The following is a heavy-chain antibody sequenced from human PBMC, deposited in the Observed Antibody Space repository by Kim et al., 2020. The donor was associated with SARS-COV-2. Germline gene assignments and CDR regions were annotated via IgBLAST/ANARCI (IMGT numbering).Heavy chain of an antibody. CDR3: ARFGEDNNIPGGYYYGMDV. CDR2: IWYDGSNK. CDR1: GFTFSSYG. Sequence: GGSLRLSCAASGFTFSSYGMHWVRQAPGKGLEWVAVIWYDGSNKYYADSVKGRFTISGDNSKNTLYLQMNSLRAEDTAVYYCARFGEDNNIPGGYYYGMDVWGQGTTVTVSS. V-gene: IGHV3-33*01. J-gene: IGHJ6*02. D-gene: IGHD3-10*01.